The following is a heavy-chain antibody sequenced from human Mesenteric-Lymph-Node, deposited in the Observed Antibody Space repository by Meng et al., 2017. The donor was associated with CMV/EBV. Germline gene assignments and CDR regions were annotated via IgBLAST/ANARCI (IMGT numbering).Heavy chain of an antibody. CDR3: AKFVGSRHFDY. J-gene: IGHJ4*02. CDR2: ISYDGNNK. V-gene: IGHV3-30-3*02. D-gene: IGHD2-15*01. CDR1: GVTFSGCA. Sequence: SCAASGVTFSGCAMHWVRQAPGKGLEWVAVISYDGNNKYYADTVKGRFTISRDNSKNTLYLQMNSLRAEDTAIYYCAKFVGSRHFDYWGQGTLVTVSS.